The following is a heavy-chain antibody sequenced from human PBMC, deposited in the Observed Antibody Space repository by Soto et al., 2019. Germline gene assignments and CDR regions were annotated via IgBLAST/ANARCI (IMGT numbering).Heavy chain of an antibody. CDR3: ATHRSMVTTGH. V-gene: IGHV1-8*01. Sequence: QVQLVQSGAEVKKPGASVKVSCTASGYTFTSYDINWVRQAAGQGLEWMGWMNPNSGNTGCAQNFQGRVTMTRNTSISTAYMELSSLRSEDTAVYYCATHRSMVTTGHWGQGTLVTVTS. CDR1: GYTFTSYD. D-gene: IGHD4-17*01. J-gene: IGHJ4*02. CDR2: MNPNSGNT.